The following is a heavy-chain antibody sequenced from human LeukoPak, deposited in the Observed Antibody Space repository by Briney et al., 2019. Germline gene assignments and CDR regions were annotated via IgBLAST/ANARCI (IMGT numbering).Heavy chain of an antibody. CDR3: TTGLSYYCTTNSCYRDY. J-gene: IGHJ4*02. V-gene: IGHV1-24*01. CDR1: GYTLTELS. D-gene: IGHD2-2*01. CDR2: FEPEDGET. Sequence: ASVKVSCKVSGYTLTELSIHWVRQAPGQGLEWMGGFEPEDGETIYAQKFQDRLTMTEDSSTDTAYMELGSLRSEDTAVYYCTTGLSYYCTTNSCYRDYWGQGTLITVSS.